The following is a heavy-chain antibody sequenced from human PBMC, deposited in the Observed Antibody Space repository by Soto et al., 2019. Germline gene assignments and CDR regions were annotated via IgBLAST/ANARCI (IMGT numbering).Heavy chain of an antibody. J-gene: IGHJ6*02. CDR2: IGGGNDDT. D-gene: IGHD3-10*01. Sequence: GGSLRLSCAASGFTFSIYAMSWVRQAPGKGLEWVSGIGGGNDDTYYADSVKGRFTISRDNSKSTLSLQMNSLRAEDTAVYYCARGRFGELLGGMDVWGQGTTVTVSS. CDR1: GFTFSIYA. CDR3: ARGRFGELLGGMDV. V-gene: IGHV3-23*01.